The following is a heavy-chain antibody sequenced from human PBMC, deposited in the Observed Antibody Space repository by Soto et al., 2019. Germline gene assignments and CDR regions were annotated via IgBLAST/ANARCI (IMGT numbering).Heavy chain of an antibody. CDR2: VHYSGTT. J-gene: IGHJ4*02. D-gene: IGHD4-17*01. V-gene: IGHV4-59*01. Sequence: QLQLQESGPRLVKSSETLSLTCTVSGGSISSYYWRWIRQSPGRGLEWIGYVHYSGTTKYNPSLKSRVAMSVDSSKRQFSLTLNSVTAADTAVYYCARGTALIYGDYPGAGYFDFWGQGIQVTVSS. CDR1: GGSISSYY. CDR3: ARGTALIYGDYPGAGYFDF.